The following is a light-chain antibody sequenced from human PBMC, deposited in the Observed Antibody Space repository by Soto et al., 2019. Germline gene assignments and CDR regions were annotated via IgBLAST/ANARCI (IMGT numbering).Light chain of an antibody. Sequence: QSVLTQPPSASGTPGQRVTFSCSGSSSNIGINTVNWYQQLSGTAPQLLISDNHRRPSGVPDRFSGSKSGTSASLAISGLQSEDEATYFCAAWDVSLKGFVFGTGTKVTVL. CDR2: DNH. V-gene: IGLV1-44*01. J-gene: IGLJ1*01. CDR3: AAWDVSLKGFV. CDR1: SSNIGINT.